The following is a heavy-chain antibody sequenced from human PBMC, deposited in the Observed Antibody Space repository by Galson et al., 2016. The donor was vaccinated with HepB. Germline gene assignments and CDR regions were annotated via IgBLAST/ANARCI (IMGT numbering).Heavy chain of an antibody. Sequence: SLRLSCAASGFTFRSYDMHWVRQATGKGLEWVSVIGSSGDTYCTPSVKGRFTISRDNAKNSLYLQMDSLRAEDTAVYYCVRETLRGTRFDNWGRGTLVTVAS. J-gene: IGHJ4*02. CDR2: IGSSGDT. V-gene: IGHV3-13*01. D-gene: IGHD1-14*01. CDR1: GFTFRSYD. CDR3: VRETLRGTRFDN.